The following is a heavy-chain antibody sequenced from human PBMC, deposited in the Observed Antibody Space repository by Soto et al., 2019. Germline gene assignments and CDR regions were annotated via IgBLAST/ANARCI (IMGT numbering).Heavy chain of an antibody. CDR1: GITFSANY. V-gene: IGHV3-11*06. Sequence: RVSLRLSCPASGITFSANYMSWIRQAPGQGQEWVSYISGTSSHTPYADTVKGRITISRDNAKNSLYLQMNSLRAEDTAVYYWERVGLTLEARTTDYWGQGTLVTVSS. CDR3: ERVGLTLEARTTDY. CDR2: ISGTSSHT. D-gene: IGHD1-1*01. J-gene: IGHJ4*02.